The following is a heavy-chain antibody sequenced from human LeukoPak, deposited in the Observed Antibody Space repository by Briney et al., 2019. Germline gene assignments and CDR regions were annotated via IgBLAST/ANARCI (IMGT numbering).Heavy chain of an antibody. Sequence: GGSLRLSCAASGFSVSSTYMSWVRQAPGKGLEWVSMMYSGGTTYYADSVKGRFTISRDNAKNTLSLQMNSLRPEDTAVYYCARDRTGPRGVFDYWGQGTLVTVSS. CDR2: MYSGGTT. D-gene: IGHD1-1*01. V-gene: IGHV3-53*01. CDR3: ARDRTGPRGVFDY. J-gene: IGHJ4*02. CDR1: GFSVSSTY.